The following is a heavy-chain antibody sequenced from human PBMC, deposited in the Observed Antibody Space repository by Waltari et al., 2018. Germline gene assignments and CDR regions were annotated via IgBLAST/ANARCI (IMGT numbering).Heavy chain of an antibody. CDR1: GGTFSTYT. J-gene: IGHJ4*02. CDR2: IIPLLGIS. Sequence: HVQLEQSGAEVKKPGSSVKVSCKASGGTFSTYTVTWVRQAPGQGLEWMGRIIPLLGISKNAQSLQARLTITVDQSTKTGYMELNNLRPEDTGVYYCARSGEMKGTVDYWGQGTLVTVSS. V-gene: IGHV1-69*02. D-gene: IGHD1-1*01. CDR3: ARSGEMKGTVDY.